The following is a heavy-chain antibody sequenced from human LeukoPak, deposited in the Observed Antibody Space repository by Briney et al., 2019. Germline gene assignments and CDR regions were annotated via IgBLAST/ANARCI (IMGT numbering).Heavy chain of an antibody. CDR2: VDYSGTT. V-gene: IGHV4-59*01. CDR1: GGSISTYS. CDR3: ARDSKIFTIDAFDI. J-gene: IGHJ3*02. Sequence: SETLSLTCTVSGGSISTYSWSWIRQPPGEGLDWIGYVDYSGTTTYNPSLKSRVIISVDRSNNQFSLKLNSVTAADTAVYYCARDSKIFTIDAFDIWGQGTMITVSS. D-gene: IGHD2/OR15-2a*01.